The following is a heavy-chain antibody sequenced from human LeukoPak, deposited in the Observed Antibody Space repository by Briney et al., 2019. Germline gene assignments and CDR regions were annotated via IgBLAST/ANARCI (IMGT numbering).Heavy chain of an antibody. V-gene: IGHV3-9*01. CDR2: ISWNSGTI. J-gene: IGHJ6*03. CDR1: GFIFDDYA. Sequence: GGSLRLSCTASGFIFDDYAMHWVRQALGKGLEWVSGISWNSGTIGYADSVKGRFTISRDNAKNSLYLQMNSLRAEDTALYYCTKDAGGYYYYMDVWGRGTTVTISS. CDR3: TKDAGGYYYYMDV. D-gene: IGHD2-15*01.